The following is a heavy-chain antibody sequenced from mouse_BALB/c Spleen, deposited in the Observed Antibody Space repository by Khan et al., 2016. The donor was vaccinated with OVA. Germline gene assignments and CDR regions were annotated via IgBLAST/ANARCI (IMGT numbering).Heavy chain of an antibody. CDR2: ISYSGST. CDR3: SSGMLFLRYPDYLDY. Sequence: VQLKQSGAGLLKPSESLSLTCTASGYSFTSYYACYWIRQFPGNILECMAFISYSGSTNYSQTLKGRITISRDTSKNQFFLQLNTLTSEDTATYYCSSGMLFLRYPDYLDYWGQGTTRTVS. CDR1: GYSFTSYYA. J-gene: IGHJ2*01. V-gene: IGHV3-2*02. D-gene: IGHD1-1*01.